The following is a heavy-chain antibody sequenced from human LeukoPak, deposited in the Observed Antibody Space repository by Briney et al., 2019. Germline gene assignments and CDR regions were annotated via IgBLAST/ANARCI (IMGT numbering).Heavy chain of an antibody. V-gene: IGHV3-30*02. CDR1: GFTFSNYG. D-gene: IGHD2-8*02. CDR2: IRYDGSNK. J-gene: IGHJ3*02. CDR3: AKDEVVSDAFDI. Sequence: GGSLRLSCAASGFTFSNYGMHWVRQAPGKGLEWVAFIRYDGSNKYYADSVKGRFTISRDNSKNTLYLQMNSLRAEDTAVYYCAKDEVVSDAFDIWGQGTMVTVSS.